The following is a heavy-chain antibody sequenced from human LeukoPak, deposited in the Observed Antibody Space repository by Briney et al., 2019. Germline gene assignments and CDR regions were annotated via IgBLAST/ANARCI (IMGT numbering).Heavy chain of an antibody. V-gene: IGHV1-46*01. D-gene: IGHD1-26*01. Sequence: GASVKVSCKASGYTFTSYYMHWVRQAPGQGLEWMGIINPSGGSTSYAQKFQGRVTMTRDTSISTAYMELSRLRSDDTAVYYCARGGLEWELLRLWGQGTLVTVSS. CDR3: ARGGLEWELLRL. J-gene: IGHJ4*02. CDR1: GYTFTSYY. CDR2: INPSGGST.